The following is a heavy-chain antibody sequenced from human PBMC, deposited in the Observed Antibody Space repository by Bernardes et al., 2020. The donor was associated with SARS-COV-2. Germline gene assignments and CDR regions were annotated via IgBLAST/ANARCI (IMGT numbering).Heavy chain of an antibody. CDR2: ISGPGRT. D-gene: IGHD6-13*01. CDR1: GFTFSNYA. Sequence: GGSLRLSCAASGFTFSNYAMSWVRQAPGKGLEWVSDISGPGRTYYADSVRGRFTISRDNSKNTLYLEMNSLRFEDTAVYYCAKELAYGSSWRDYSYYFGMDVWGQGTTVTVSS. J-gene: IGHJ6*02. CDR3: AKELAYGSSWRDYSYYFGMDV. V-gene: IGHV3-23*01.